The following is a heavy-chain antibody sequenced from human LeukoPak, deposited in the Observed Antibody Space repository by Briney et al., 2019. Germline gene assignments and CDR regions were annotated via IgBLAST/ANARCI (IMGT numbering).Heavy chain of an antibody. J-gene: IGHJ4*02. CDR3: ATHGGDASGNSNFDH. D-gene: IGHD3-10*01. Sequence: SETLSLTCTVSGGSINSSSYYWGWIRQPPRKGLKWIGSIYYSGSTYNNPSLQSRVTLSVDTSKNQFSLKLNSVTAADTGVYYCATHGGDASGNSNFDHWGQGTLVTVSS. V-gene: IGHV4-39*01. CDR2: IYYSGST. CDR1: GGSINSSSYY.